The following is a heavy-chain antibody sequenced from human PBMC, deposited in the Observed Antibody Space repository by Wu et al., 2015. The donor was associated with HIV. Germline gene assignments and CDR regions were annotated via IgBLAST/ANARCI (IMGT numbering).Heavy chain of an antibody. CDR2: INLNTGDT. J-gene: IGHJ5*02. Sequence: QVQLVQSGAEVKKPGASVKVSCKASKYTFTDYHMHWVRQAPGQGLEWMGWINLNTGDTNYAQKFQGRVTMTRDTSITTAYMELTRLRSDDTATYYCARDFTLTTPGLRHNWFGPSGPTGTLGHRL. D-gene: IGHD4-11*01. V-gene: IGHV1-2*02. CDR1: KYTFTDYH. CDR3: ARDFTLTTPGLRHNWFGP.